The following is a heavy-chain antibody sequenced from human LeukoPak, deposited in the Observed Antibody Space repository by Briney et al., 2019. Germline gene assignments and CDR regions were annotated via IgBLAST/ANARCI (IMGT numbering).Heavy chain of an antibody. CDR2: IYNSGST. D-gene: IGHD6-19*01. CDR3: ARGGVAGTYYYYYYGMDV. V-gene: IGHV4-4*02. CDR1: GGSISSSNW. Sequence: SETLSLTCAVSGGSISSSNWWSWVRPPPGKGLEWIGEIYNSGSTNYNPSLKSRVTISVDKSNNQFSLKLSSVTAADTAVYYCARGGVAGTYYYYYYGMDVWGKGTTVTVSS. J-gene: IGHJ6*04.